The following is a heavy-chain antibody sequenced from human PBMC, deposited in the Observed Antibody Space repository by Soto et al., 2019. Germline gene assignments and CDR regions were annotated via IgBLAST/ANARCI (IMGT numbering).Heavy chain of an antibody. CDR2: IKHSGST. D-gene: IGHD3-3*01. CDR3: ARGLTYYDFWSGYPYGMDV. CDR1: GGSFSGYY. V-gene: IGHV4-34*01. J-gene: IGHJ6*02. Sequence: SETLSLTCAVYGGSFSGYYWSWIRQPPGKGLEWIGEIKHSGSTNYNPSLRSRVTISLDTSKNQFSLKLSSVTAADTAMYYCARGLTYYDFWSGYPYGMDVWGQGTTVT.